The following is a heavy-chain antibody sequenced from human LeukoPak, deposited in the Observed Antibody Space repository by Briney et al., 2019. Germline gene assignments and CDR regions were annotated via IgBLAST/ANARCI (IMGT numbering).Heavy chain of an antibody. Sequence: ASVKVSCKASGYTFTAYYMHWVRQAPGQGLEWMGWMNPNSGNTGYAQKFQGRVNMTRNTSISTAYMELSSLRLEDTAVYYCARNGQQVRYFQHWGQGTLVIVSS. V-gene: IGHV1-8*02. CDR1: GYTFTAYY. D-gene: IGHD6-13*01. J-gene: IGHJ1*01. CDR2: MNPNSGNT. CDR3: ARNGQQVRYFQH.